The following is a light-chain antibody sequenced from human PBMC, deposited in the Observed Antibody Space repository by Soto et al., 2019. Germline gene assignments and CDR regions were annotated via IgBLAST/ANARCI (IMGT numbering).Light chain of an antibody. CDR3: CSYAGSSSYV. CDR1: SSDVGSYNL. J-gene: IGLJ1*01. Sequence: QSVLAQPASVYGSTGQSITISCTRTSSDVGSYNLVSWYQQHPGKAPKLMIYEGSKRPSGVSNRFSGSKSGNTASLTISGLQAEDEADYYCCSYAGSSSYVFGTGTKVTVL. V-gene: IGLV2-23*01. CDR2: EGS.